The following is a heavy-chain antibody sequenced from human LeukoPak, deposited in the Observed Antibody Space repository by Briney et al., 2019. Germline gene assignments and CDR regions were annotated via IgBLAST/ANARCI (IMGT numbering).Heavy chain of an antibody. Sequence: SETLSLTCTVSGGSISINSYYWGWIRQPPGKGLEWIGSIYYSGTTYYNPSLKSRVTLSLDSSKSQFALKVTSVTAADTAVYYCARDEFGDFQGFDYWGQGTRVTVSS. J-gene: IGHJ4*02. V-gene: IGHV4-39*06. D-gene: IGHD4-17*01. CDR3: ARDEFGDFQGFDY. CDR2: IYYSGTT. CDR1: GGSISINSYY.